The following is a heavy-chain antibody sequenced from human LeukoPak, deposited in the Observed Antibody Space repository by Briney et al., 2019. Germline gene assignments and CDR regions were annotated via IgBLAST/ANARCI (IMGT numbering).Heavy chain of an antibody. CDR2: IYSGGST. V-gene: IGHV3-66*02. J-gene: IGHJ4*02. CDR1: GFTVSSNY. CDR3: ARELSYYFDY. D-gene: IGHD1-7*01. Sequence: RGSLRLSCAASGFTVSSNYMSWVRQAPGKGLEWVSVIYSGGSTYYADSVKGRFTISRDNSKNTLYLQMNSLRAEDTAVYYCARELSYYFDYWGQGTLVTVSS.